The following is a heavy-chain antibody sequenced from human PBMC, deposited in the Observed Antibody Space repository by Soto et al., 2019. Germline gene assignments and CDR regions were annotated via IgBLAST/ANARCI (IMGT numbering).Heavy chain of an antibody. CDR1: GFTFSSHI. CDR3: ARDNGEGPYDILAGDF. V-gene: IGHV3-48*02. J-gene: IGHJ6*02. D-gene: IGHD3-9*01. CDR2: VSIGGTTT. Sequence: XGALRLTCAASGFTFSSHIMNWVRQAPGKGLEWVSYVSIGGTTTYYADSVKGRFTISRDNAKNSLYLQMNSLRDEDTAVYYCARDNGEGPYDILAGDFWGQGTTVTVSS.